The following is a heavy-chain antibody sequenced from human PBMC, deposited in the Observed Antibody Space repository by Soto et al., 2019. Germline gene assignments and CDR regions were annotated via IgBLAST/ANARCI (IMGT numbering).Heavy chain of an antibody. CDR1: GDCVSSVGFH. CDR2: IYNGGST. J-gene: IGHJ4*02. CDR3: ASAPGALVTISYFDY. D-gene: IGHD2-15*01. V-gene: IGHV4-30-4*01. Sequence: SETLSVTCTVLGDCVSSVGFHCAWLRRTPGMGLEWICYIYNGGSTYYRPSLESRMHMSLEATRNHSSLILTSVTAADTAVYFCASAPGALVTISYFDYGAQGKRVTVYS.